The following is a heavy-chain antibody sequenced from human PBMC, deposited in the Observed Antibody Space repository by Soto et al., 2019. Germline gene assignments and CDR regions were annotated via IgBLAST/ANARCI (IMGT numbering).Heavy chain of an antibody. CDR2: INAGNGNT. D-gene: IGHD3-22*01. V-gene: IGHV1-3*01. J-gene: IGHJ5*02. CDR1: GITFTTYA. Sequence: QVQLVQSGTEVKKPGASVKVSCKASGITFTTYAIHWVRQAPGQGLEWMGWINAGNGNTRYSQKFQGRVTITRDTSASTAYMDLGSLITEGAAVWYCVRASSGCVSWGQGTLVTLSS. CDR3: VRASSGCVS.